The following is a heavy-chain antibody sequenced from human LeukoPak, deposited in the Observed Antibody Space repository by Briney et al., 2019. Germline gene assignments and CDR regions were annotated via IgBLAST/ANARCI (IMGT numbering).Heavy chain of an antibody. CDR3: ANDPNWEGGY. CDR2: INYLGLRT. Sequence: PGGSLRLSCAASGFSFGDSDMNWFRQAPGEGPQWVANINYLGLRTYYADSVKGRFTIARDNSKNMLFLQMDGLRVEDTALYYRANDPNWEGGYWGQGTLVTVSS. D-gene: IGHD1-26*01. CDR1: GFSFGDSD. V-gene: IGHV3-23*01. J-gene: IGHJ4*02.